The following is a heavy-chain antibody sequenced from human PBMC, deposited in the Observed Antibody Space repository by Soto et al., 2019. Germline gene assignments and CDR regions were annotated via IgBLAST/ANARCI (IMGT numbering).Heavy chain of an antibody. CDR1: GGSISSYY. D-gene: IGHD1-26*01. J-gene: IGHJ5*02. V-gene: IGHV4-59*01. Sequence: SETLSLTCTVSGGSISSYYWSWIRQPPGKGLEWIGYIYYSGSTNYNPSLKSRVTISVDTSKNQFSLKLSSVTAADTAVYYCATTRRGSYNWFEPWGQGTLVTVSS. CDR2: IYYSGST. CDR3: ATTRRGSYNWFEP.